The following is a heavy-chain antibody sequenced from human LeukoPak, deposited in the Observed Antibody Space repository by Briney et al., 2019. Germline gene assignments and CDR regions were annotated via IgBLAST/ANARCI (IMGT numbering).Heavy chain of an antibody. V-gene: IGHV5-10-1*01. J-gene: IGHJ5*02. CDR1: GYMFTSYW. CDR3: ARYASYGTNWFDP. D-gene: IGHD3-16*01. CDR2: IDPSDSYT. Sequence: GESLKISCETSGYMFTSYWISWVRQMTGKGLEWMGRIDPSDSYTNYSPSFQGHVTISVDKSISTAYLQWSSLKASDTAVYYCARYASYGTNWFDPWGQGTLVTVSS.